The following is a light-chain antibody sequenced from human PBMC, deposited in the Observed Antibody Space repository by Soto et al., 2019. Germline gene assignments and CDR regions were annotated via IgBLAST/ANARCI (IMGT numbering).Light chain of an antibody. V-gene: IGKV3-11*01. CDR2: DAS. Sequence: EIVLTQSPGTLSLSPGERATLSCRASQYVTSTYLAWYQQKPGQAPRLLIYDASNRATGTPARFSGSGSGTDFTLTISSLEPEDFAVYYCQQRSNWPPITFGQGTRLEIK. J-gene: IGKJ5*01. CDR3: QQRSNWPPIT. CDR1: QYVTSTY.